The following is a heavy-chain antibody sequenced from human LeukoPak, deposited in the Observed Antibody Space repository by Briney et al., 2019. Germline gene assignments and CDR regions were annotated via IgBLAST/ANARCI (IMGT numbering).Heavy chain of an antibody. CDR3: AKDLRWLAFDY. Sequence: GGSLRLSCAASGFTVSSNYMSWVRQAPGKGLEWVSAISGSGGSTYYADSVKGRFTISRDNSKNTLYLQMNSLRAEDTAVYYCAKDLRWLAFDYWGQGTLVTVSS. D-gene: IGHD4-23*01. J-gene: IGHJ4*02. CDR1: GFTVSSNY. V-gene: IGHV3-23*01. CDR2: ISGSGGST.